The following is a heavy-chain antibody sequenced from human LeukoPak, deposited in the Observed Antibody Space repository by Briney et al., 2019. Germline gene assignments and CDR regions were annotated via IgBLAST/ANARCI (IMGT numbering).Heavy chain of an antibody. CDR1: GFTFSSYA. V-gene: IGHV3-30-3*01. CDR2: ISYDGSNK. CDR3: AREKSAQDYYGMDV. D-gene: IGHD6-25*01. J-gene: IGHJ6*02. Sequence: GGSLRLSCAASGSTSGFTFSSYAMHWVRQAPGKGLEWVAVISYDGSNKYYADSVKGRFTISRDNSKNTLYLQMNSLRAEDTAVYYCAREKSAQDYYGMDVWGQGTTVTVSS.